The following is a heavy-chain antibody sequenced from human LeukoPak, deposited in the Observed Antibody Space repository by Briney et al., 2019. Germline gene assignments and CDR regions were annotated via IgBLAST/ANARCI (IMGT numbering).Heavy chain of an antibody. J-gene: IGHJ4*02. D-gene: IGHD4-11*01. Sequence: GGSLRLSCVVSGFTFSSYEMNWVRQAPGKGLEWVSYISSSDSTIYYADSVKGRFTISRDNAKNSLYLQMNSLRAEDTAVYYCARKGAVTAGYWGQGTLVTVS. CDR3: ARKGAVTAGY. CDR2: ISSSDSTI. V-gene: IGHV3-48*03. CDR1: GFTFSSYE.